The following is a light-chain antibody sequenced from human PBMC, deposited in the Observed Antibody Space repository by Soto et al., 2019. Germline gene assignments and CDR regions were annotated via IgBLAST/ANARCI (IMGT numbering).Light chain of an antibody. Sequence: IQMTQSPATLSAYIGDRVTITCRASQSISSWLAWYQQKPGKAPKLLIYKTSNLESGVPSRFSGSGSGTEFSLTISSLQPDDFAPYYCQQYKSFSLTFGGGTKVDIK. CDR2: KTS. CDR3: QQYKSFSLT. CDR1: QSISSW. J-gene: IGKJ4*01. V-gene: IGKV1-5*03.